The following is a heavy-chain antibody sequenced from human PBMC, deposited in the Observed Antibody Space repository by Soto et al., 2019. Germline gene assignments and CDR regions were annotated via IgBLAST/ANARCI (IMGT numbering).Heavy chain of an antibody. D-gene: IGHD3-9*01. CDR3: ARRVRYFDWFYFDY. J-gene: IGHJ4*02. CDR1: GGSISSYY. Sequence: SETLSLTCTVSGGSISSYYWSWIRQPPGKGLEWIGYIYYSGSTNYNPSLKSRVTISVDTSKNQFSLKLSYVTAADTAVYYCARRVRYFDWFYFDYWGQGTLVTVSS. CDR2: IYYSGST. V-gene: IGHV4-59*08.